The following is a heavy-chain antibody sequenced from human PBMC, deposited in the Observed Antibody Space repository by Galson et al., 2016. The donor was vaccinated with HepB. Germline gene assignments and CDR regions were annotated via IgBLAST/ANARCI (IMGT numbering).Heavy chain of an antibody. Sequence: SVKVSCKASGHNFTSYGITWVRQAPGQGLEWMGWINAYHGHTNYAQKLQGRVTMTTDTSTSTFYMELRSLRSDDTAVYYCAGYNWNGYLYFDYWGQGTLVTVSA. V-gene: IGHV1-18*01. CDR1: GHNFTSYG. D-gene: IGHD3-3*01. J-gene: IGHJ4*02. CDR3: AGYNWNGYLYFDY. CDR2: INAYHGHT.